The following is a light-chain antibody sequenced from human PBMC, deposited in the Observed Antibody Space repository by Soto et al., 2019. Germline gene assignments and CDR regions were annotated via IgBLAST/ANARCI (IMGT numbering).Light chain of an antibody. CDR3: MQGARWPYT. V-gene: IGKV2-30*01. Sequence: IVLTQSPLSLPVTLGQPASISCRSSESPVITDGDTLLNWFQQRPGQSPRRLIYRVSNRDFGVPAKFSGSGSGTEFTLKISSVEAEDVAIYYCMQGARWPYTFGQGTKLEI. CDR2: RVS. CDR1: ESPVITDGDTL. J-gene: IGKJ2*01.